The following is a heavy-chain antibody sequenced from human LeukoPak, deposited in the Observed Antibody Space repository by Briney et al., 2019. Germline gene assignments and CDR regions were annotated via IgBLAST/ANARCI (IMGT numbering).Heavy chain of an antibody. V-gene: IGHV4-39*01. CDR2: IYYSGST. CDR1: GGSISSSSYY. D-gene: IGHD1-26*01. CDR3: ASLTRTLSGPVGATSIRQNWFDP. Sequence: SETLSLTCTVSGGSISSSSYYWGWIRQPPGKGLEWIGSIYYSGSTYYNPSLKSRVTISVDTSKNQFSLKLSSVTAADTAVYYCASLTRTLSGPVGATSIRQNWFDPWGQGTLVTVSS. J-gene: IGHJ5*02.